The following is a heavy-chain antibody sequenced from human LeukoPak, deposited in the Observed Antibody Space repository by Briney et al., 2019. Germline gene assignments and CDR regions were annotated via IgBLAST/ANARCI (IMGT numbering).Heavy chain of an antibody. CDR2: IYHSGST. J-gene: IGHJ3*02. V-gene: IGHV4-30-2*02. CDR1: GGSISSGGYS. Sequence: SETLSLTCAVSGGSISSGGYSWSWIRQPPGKGLEWIGYIYHSGSTYYNPSLKSRVTISVDTSKNQFSLKLSSVTAADTAVYYCASAWLQGSDAFDIWGQGTMVTVSS. D-gene: IGHD2-15*01. CDR3: ASAWLQGSDAFDI.